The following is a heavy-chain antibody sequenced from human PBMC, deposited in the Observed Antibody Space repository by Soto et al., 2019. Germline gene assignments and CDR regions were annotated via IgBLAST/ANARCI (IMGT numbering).Heavy chain of an antibody. CDR1: GYTFTSYA. J-gene: IGHJ3*02. CDR3: AREATVYRAFDI. Sequence: ASVKVSCKASGYTFTSYAMHWVRRAPGQRLEWMGWSNAGNGNTKYSQKFQGRVTITADESTSTAYMELSSLRSEDTAVYYCAREATVYRAFDIWGQGTMVTVSS. V-gene: IGHV1-3*01. D-gene: IGHD4-17*01. CDR2: SNAGNGNT.